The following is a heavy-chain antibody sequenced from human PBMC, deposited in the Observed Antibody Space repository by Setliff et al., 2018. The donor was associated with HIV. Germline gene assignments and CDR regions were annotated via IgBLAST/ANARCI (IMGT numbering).Heavy chain of an antibody. CDR1: GASITASNSD. D-gene: IGHD6-13*01. Sequence: PSETLSLPCAVYGASITASNSDWGWIRQPPGKRLEWLWSIYQSGCTSYNPSLSSRLTISPDTSKNQVSLRLSSVTAADTGVYYCARHRDPPGSSWIFYYYYMDLWGAGTTVTVSS. V-gene: IGHV4-39*01. J-gene: IGHJ6*03. CDR2: IYQSGCT. CDR3: ARHRDPPGSSWIFYYYYMDL.